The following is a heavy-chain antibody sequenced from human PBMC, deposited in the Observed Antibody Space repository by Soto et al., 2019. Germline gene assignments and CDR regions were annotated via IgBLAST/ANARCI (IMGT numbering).Heavy chain of an antibody. D-gene: IGHD1-1*01. CDR3: ARVTPGNNLYYFSGLDF. CDR1: GFTFDTYG. J-gene: IGHJ6*02. CDR2: ISYEGSNT. Sequence: GSLRLSCVASGFTFDTYGIHWVRQAPGKGLQWVALISYEGSNTYYADSVRGRFTISRDNSKNTLYLQMNTLRPEDTGVYYCARVTPGNNLYYFSGLDFWGQGTSVTVSS. V-gene: IGHV3-30-3*01.